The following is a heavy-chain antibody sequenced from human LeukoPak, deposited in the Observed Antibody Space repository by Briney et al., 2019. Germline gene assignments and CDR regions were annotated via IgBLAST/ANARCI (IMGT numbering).Heavy chain of an antibody. D-gene: IGHD2-2*01. CDR2: ISYDGSNK. CDR1: GFTFSSYA. J-gene: IGHJ6*02. CDR3: ARGRWPPSDYGMDV. V-gene: IGHV3-30-3*01. Sequence: PGGSLRLSCAASGFTFSSYAMHWVRQAPGKGLEWVAVISYDGSNKYYADSVKGRFTISRDNSKNTLYLQMNSLRAEDTAVYYCARGRWPPSDYGMDVWGQGTTVTVSS.